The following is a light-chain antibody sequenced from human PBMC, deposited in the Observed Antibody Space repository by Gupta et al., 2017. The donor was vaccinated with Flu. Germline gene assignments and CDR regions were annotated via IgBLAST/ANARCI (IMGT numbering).Light chain of an antibody. J-gene: IGKJ2*02. CDR3: QQYGSSPCT. V-gene: IGKV3-20*01. Sequence: ERATLYCRASQSVSSSYLAWYQQKPGQAPRLLIYGASSRATGIPDRFSGSGSGTDFTLTISRLEPEDFAVYYCQQYGSSPCTFGQGTKLEIK. CDR1: QSVSSSY. CDR2: GAS.